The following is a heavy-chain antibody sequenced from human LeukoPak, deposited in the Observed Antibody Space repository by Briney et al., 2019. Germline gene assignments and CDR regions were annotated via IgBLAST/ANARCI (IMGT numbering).Heavy chain of an antibody. CDR3: ARVNSYGTPYYFDY. Sequence: GGSLRLSCAASPFTFSSYSLNWVRQAPGKGLEWVSSITTSSRYIYYADSVKGRFTISRDNAKNSLYLQMNSLRAEDTAVYYCARVNSYGTPYYFDYWGQGTLVTVSS. V-gene: IGHV3-21*01. CDR2: ITTSSRYI. D-gene: IGHD5-18*01. J-gene: IGHJ4*02. CDR1: PFTFSSYS.